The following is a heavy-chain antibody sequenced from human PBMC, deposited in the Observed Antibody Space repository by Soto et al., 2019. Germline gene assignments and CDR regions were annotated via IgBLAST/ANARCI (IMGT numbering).Heavy chain of an antibody. V-gene: IGHV3-23*01. CDR2: IRSRGGST. J-gene: IGHJ6*03. CDR1: GFTFTNYD. Sequence: EVQLLESGGGLVQPGGSLTLSCAASGFTFTNYDMRWVRQPPGKGLEWVSVIRSRGGSTNYAGSVKGRFTVSRDNSKNTLYLQMNSLRAEDTAVHYCAKVFCSGGSCPTYYSYMDVWGKGTTVTVSS. D-gene: IGHD2-15*01. CDR3: AKVFCSGGSCPTYYSYMDV.